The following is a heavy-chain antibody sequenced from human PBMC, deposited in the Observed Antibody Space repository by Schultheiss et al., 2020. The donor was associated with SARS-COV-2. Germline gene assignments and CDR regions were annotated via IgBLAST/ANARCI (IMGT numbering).Heavy chain of an antibody. CDR3: ARGGRSYGDYRRNGMDV. CDR2: ISYDGSNK. Sequence: GGSLRLSCAASGFTFSSYAMSWVRQAPGKGLEWVAVISYDGSNKYYADSVKGRFTISRDNSKNTLYLQMNSLRAEDTAVYYCARGGRSYGDYRRNGMDVWGQGTTVTVSS. CDR1: GFTFSSYA. V-gene: IGHV3-30-3*01. D-gene: IGHD4-17*01. J-gene: IGHJ6*02.